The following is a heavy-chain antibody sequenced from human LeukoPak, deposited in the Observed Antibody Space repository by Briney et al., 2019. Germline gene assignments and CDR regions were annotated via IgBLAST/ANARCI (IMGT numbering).Heavy chain of an antibody. CDR3: AKDRLLNCRGDCYIFDY. J-gene: IGHJ4*02. CDR1: AFTFSSYV. D-gene: IGHD2-21*01. Sequence: GGSLRLSCLASAFTFSSYVMNWVRQTPGKGLEWVSSISVSGGSTFYADSVKGRFTISRDNSKNTLYLQLNGLRTEDTALYYCAKDRLLNCRGDCYIFDYWGQGTLVTVSS. V-gene: IGHV3-23*01. CDR2: ISVSGGST.